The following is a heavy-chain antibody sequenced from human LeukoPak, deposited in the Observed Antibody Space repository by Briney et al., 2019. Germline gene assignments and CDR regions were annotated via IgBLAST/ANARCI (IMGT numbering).Heavy chain of an antibody. D-gene: IGHD1-26*01. J-gene: IGHJ3*01. CDR3: ARAPRWEPTWFDP. Sequence: ASVKVSCKASGYTFTSYDINWVRQATGQGLEWMGWMNPNSGNTGYAQKFQGRVTMTTDTSTSTAYMELRSLRSDDTAVYYCARAPRWEPTWFDPWGQGTMVTVSS. V-gene: IGHV1-8*01. CDR2: MNPNSGNT. CDR1: GYTFTSYD.